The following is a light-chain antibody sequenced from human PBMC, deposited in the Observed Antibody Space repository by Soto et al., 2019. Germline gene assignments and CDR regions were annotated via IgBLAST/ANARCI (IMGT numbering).Light chain of an antibody. CDR2: AAS. J-gene: IGKJ1*01. Sequence: DIQMTQSPSSLSASVGDRVTITCRASQCISLDLAWYQQKPGKVPKLLIYAASTLQSGVPSRSSGSGPGTDLTLTISSLQPEDVATYYCQKYNGAPWTFGQGTKVE. V-gene: IGKV1-27*01. CDR1: QCISLD. CDR3: QKYNGAPWT.